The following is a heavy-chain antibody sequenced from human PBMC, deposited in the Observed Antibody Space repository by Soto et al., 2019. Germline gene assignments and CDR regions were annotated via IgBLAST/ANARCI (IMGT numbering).Heavy chain of an antibody. D-gene: IGHD3-10*01. CDR2: ISAYNGNT. V-gene: IGHV1-18*01. CDR1: GYTFTSYG. Sequence: ASVKVSCKASGYTFTSYGISWVRQAPGQGLEWMGWISAYNGNTNYAQKLQGRVTMTTDTSTSTAYMELRSLRSEDTAIYYCAKQSGSGSYYNVGSGGHLDYWGQGTLVTVSS. J-gene: IGHJ4*02. CDR3: AKQSGSGSYYNVGSGGHLDY.